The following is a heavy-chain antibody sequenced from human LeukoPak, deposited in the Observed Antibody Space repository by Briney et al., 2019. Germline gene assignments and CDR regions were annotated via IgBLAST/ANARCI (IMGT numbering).Heavy chain of an antibody. J-gene: IGHJ5*02. V-gene: IGHV1-24*01. CDR1: GYTLTELS. Sequence: ASVKVSCKVSGYTLTELSMHWVRQAPGKGLEWMGGFDPEDGETIYAQKFQGRVTMTEDTSTDTAYMELSSLRSEDTAVYYCATAGYSSGWYRSAPFDPWGQGTLVTVSS. CDR3: ATAGYSSGWYRSAPFDP. CDR2: FDPEDGET. D-gene: IGHD6-19*01.